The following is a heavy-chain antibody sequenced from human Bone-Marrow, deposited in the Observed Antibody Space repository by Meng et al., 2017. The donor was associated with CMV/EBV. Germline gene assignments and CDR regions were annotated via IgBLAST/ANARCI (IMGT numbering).Heavy chain of an antibody. V-gene: IGHV3-30*04. Sequence: GESLKIPCPASGFTFSSYAMHWVRQAPGKGLEWVAVISYDGSNKYYADSVKGRFTISRDNSKNTLYLQMNSLGAEDTAVYYCARDTSPTMIVVAPTGYWGQGTLVTVSS. J-gene: IGHJ4*02. CDR3: ARDTSPTMIVVAPTGY. CDR2: ISYDGSNK. CDR1: GFTFSSYA. D-gene: IGHD3-22*01.